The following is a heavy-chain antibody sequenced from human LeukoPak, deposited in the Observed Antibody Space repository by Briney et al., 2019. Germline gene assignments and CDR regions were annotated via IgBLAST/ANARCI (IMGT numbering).Heavy chain of an antibody. CDR1: GYTFTSYY. CDR2: INPSGGGT. D-gene: IGHD1-20*01. CDR3: ARDTSRNSNDY. V-gene: IGHV1-46*01. J-gene: IGHJ4*02. Sequence: ASVTVSCKASGYTFTSYYMHWVRQPLEQGREGMGIINPSGGGTNYSQNLQGRVTTTRDTFTSTVYMELSSLRSEDPAMYYCARDTSRNSNDYWGQGTLVTVSS.